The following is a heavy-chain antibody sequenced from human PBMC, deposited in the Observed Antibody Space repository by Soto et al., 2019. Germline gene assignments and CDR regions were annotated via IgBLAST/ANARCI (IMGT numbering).Heavy chain of an antibody. J-gene: IGHJ6*02. CDR1: GFTFSSYG. D-gene: IGHD2-2*01. V-gene: IGHV3-33*01. Sequence: QVQLVESGGGVVQPGRSLRLSCAASGFTFSSYGMHWVRQAPGKGLEWVAVIWYDGSNKYYADSVKGRFTISRDNSKNTLYLQMNSLRAEDTAVYYRARDLRDCISTSCYSPHYYYYYGMDVWGQGTTVTVSS. CDR3: ARDLRDCISTSCYSPHYYYYYGMDV. CDR2: IWYDGSNK.